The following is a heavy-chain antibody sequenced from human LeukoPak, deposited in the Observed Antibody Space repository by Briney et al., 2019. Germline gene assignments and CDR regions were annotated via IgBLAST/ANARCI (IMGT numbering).Heavy chain of an antibody. J-gene: IGHJ3*02. CDR3: ARAETTVTTGDAFDI. CDR2: IHHSRNS. D-gene: IGHD4-17*01. CDR1: GGSVTSNNY. V-gene: IGHV4-39*07. Sequence: SETLSLTCTVSGGSVTSNNYWGWLRQTPGKGLEWIGSIHHSRNSDYNPSLKSRATISMDTSKNQFSLILTSVTAADTAVYYCARAETTVTTGDAFDIWGQGTMVTVSS.